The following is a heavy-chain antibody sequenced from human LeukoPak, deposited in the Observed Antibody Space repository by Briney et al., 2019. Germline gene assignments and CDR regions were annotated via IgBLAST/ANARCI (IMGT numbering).Heavy chain of an antibody. Sequence: GGSLRLSCAASGFTFSSYSMNWVRQAPGKGLEWVSSISSSSSYIYYADSVKGRFTISRDNAKNSLYLQMNSLRAEDTAVYYCARDESSGWSYYFDYWGQGTLVTVS. CDR1: GFTFSSYS. D-gene: IGHD6-19*01. V-gene: IGHV3-21*01. J-gene: IGHJ4*02. CDR3: ARDESSGWSYYFDY. CDR2: ISSSSSYI.